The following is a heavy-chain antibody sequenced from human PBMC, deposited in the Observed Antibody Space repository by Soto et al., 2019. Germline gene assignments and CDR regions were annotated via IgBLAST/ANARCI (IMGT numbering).Heavy chain of an antibody. CDR1: GFSFSISV. CDR3: AAGGRWLHG. V-gene: IGHV1-58*02. Sequence: QMQLVQSGPEVKKPGTSAKVSCKASGFSFSISVMQWVRHARGQRLEWIGWIGVGRGNTNYAQKFRDRVTIIRDMSTGAAYMERSSLTSEDTAVYYCAAGGRWLHGWGQGTLVTVSS. CDR2: IGVGRGNT. D-gene: IGHD3-16*01. J-gene: IGHJ4*02.